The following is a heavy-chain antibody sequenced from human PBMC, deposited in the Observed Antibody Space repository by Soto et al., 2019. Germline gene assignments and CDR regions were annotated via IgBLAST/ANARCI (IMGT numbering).Heavy chain of an antibody. CDR2: ISAYNGNT. CDR3: ARDLRTRSYSCSPVPMYDWFAP. D-gene: IGHD6-6*01. CDR1: GYTFTSYG. V-gene: IGHV1-18*01. J-gene: IGHJ5*02. Sequence: SSVKVSCKASGYTFTSYGISWVRQAPGQGLEWMGWISAYNGNTNYAQKLQGRVTMTTDTSTSTAYMELRSLRSDDTAVYYCARDLRTRSYSCSPVPMYDWFAPWGQGTLVTVSS.